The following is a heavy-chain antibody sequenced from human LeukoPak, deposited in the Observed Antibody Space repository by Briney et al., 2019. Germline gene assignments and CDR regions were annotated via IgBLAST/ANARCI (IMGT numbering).Heavy chain of an antibody. Sequence: PGGSLRLSCAASGFTFSSYSMNWVRQAPGKGLEWVSKVSSSGSAISYADSVKGRFTISRDNAKNSLYLQMNSLRDEDTAVYYCARDYDSFDYWGQGILVTVSS. J-gene: IGHJ4*02. D-gene: IGHD3-9*01. CDR3: ARDYDSFDY. CDR1: GFTFSSYS. V-gene: IGHV3-48*02. CDR2: VSSSGSAI.